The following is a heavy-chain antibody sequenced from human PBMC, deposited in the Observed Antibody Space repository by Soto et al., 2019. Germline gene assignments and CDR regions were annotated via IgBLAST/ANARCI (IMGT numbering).Heavy chain of an antibody. J-gene: IGHJ4*02. V-gene: IGHV4-31*03. Sequence: QVQLQESGPGLVKPSQTLTLTCTVSGGSISSGRFYWSWIRQHPGKGLEWIGHISDSGSSYYNPSFESRVTISVDTSKNPYSLKLSAVTAADTAVYFCARTTFYDVFTAYYSLFDYWGQGTMVTVSS. CDR1: GGSISSGRFY. CDR2: ISDSGSS. D-gene: IGHD3-9*01. CDR3: ARTTFYDVFTAYYSLFDY.